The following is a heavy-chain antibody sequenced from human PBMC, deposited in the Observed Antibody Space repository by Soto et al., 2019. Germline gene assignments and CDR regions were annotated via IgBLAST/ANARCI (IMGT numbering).Heavy chain of an antibody. V-gene: IGHV3-33*01. CDR3: VFGNFSYYFDY. Sequence: QVQLVESGGGVVQPGTSLRLSCVASGFAFSSFGMHWVRQAPGKGLEWVAIIWYDGSDKYYGDSVKGRFTISRDNSKNTLFLQMNSLRAEDTAVYHCVFGNFSYYFDYWRQGTPVTVSS. CDR1: GFAFSSFG. J-gene: IGHJ4*02. CDR2: IWYDGSDK. D-gene: IGHD1-7*01.